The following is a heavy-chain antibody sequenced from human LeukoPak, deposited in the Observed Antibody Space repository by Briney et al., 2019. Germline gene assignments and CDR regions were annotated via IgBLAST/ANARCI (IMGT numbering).Heavy chain of an antibody. CDR2: INPSGGST. J-gene: IGHJ4*02. CDR3: AKDGNLVWYSSGWSWHY. D-gene: IGHD6-19*01. Sequence: ASGKVSCKASGYTFTSYYMHWVRQAPGQGLDWMGIINPSGGSTSYAQKFQGRVTMTRDTSTSTVYMELSSLRSEDTAMYYCAKDGNLVWYSSGWSWHYWGQGTLVTVSS. V-gene: IGHV1-46*01. CDR1: GYTFTSYY.